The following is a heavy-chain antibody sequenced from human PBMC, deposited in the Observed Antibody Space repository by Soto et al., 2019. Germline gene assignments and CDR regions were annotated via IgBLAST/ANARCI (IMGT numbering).Heavy chain of an antibody. D-gene: IGHD2-21*01. CDR1: GGSVSIGTYY. Sequence: QVQLQESGPGLVKPSETLSLTCTVPGGSVSIGTYYWSWIRQPPGKGLEWIGFIHYSGSTNYNPSIRSRVTMSVDTSKNQFSLQLTAVNAADTAVYYCTRGGDAYKNGRWGQGTLVTVSS. CDR2: IHYSGST. CDR3: TRGGDAYKNGR. J-gene: IGHJ4*02. V-gene: IGHV4-61*01.